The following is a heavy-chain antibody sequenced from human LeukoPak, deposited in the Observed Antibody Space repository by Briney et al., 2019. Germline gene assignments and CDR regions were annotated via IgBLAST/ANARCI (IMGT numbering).Heavy chain of an antibody. CDR1: GFTFSSYT. V-gene: IGHV3-64*01. Sequence: GSLRLSCAASGFTFSSYTMHWVRQAPRKGLEYVSAISNNGGTTYYANSVKGRFTISRDNSKNTLYLQMGSLRVEDMAVYYCARVASSGTYGDYWGQGTLVTVSS. CDR3: ARVASSGTYGDY. D-gene: IGHD1-26*01. CDR2: ISNNGGTT. J-gene: IGHJ4*02.